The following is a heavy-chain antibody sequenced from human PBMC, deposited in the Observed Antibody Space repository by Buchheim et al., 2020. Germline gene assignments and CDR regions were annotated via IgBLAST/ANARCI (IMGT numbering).Heavy chain of an antibody. CDR3: ARDLMGYLFDY. V-gene: IGHV3-48*02. D-gene: IGHD2-8*01. CDR2: IDRSGGSP. CDR1: GFTFRNNA. J-gene: IGHJ4*02. Sequence: EVQLVESGGGLVQPGMSLRLSCEGSGFTFRNNAMHWVRQAPGKGLEWIAHIDRSGGSPFSAASVKGRFTISRDNAKNSLYLQMYSLRDEDTAVYYCARDLMGYLFDYCGQGTL.